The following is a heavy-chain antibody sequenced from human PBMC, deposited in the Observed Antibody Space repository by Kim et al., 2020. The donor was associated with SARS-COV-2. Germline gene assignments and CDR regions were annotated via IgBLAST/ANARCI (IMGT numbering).Heavy chain of an antibody. J-gene: IGHJ1*01. Sequence: GGSLRLSCAASGFTFNSYAMSWVRQAPGKGLEWVSGIRGSGGRTSYAYSVKGRFTISRDNSGNTLYLQMDSLRAEDTAVYYCAKVSSGSSGWFEYFHHWGQGTLVTVSS. CDR3: AKVSSGSSGWFEYFHH. CDR1: GFTFNSYA. D-gene: IGHD6-19*01. CDR2: IRGSGGRT. V-gene: IGHV3-23*01.